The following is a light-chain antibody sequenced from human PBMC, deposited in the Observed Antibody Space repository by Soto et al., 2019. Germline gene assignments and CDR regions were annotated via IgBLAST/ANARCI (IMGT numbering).Light chain of an antibody. Sequence: DIQVTQSASTLSASVGDRVTSTCRATQNINNWLAWYQQKPGKPPKLLIYDASNLESGVPSRFSGSGSGTEFTLTISSLQPDDFGTFYCQQYNTYLLTFGGGTKVDIK. CDR2: DAS. CDR1: QNINNW. J-gene: IGKJ4*01. CDR3: QQYNTYLLT. V-gene: IGKV1-5*01.